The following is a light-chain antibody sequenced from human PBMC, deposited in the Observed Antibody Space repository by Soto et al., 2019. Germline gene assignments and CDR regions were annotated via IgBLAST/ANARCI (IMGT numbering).Light chain of an antibody. CDR3: QQSYSTPMYT. CDR1: QSISSY. CDR2: AAS. V-gene: IGKV1-39*01. Sequence: DIQMTQSPSSLSASVGDRVTITCRASQSISSYLNWYQQKPGKAPKLLIYAASSLQSGVPSRFSWSGSWTDFTLTISSLQPEDFATYYCQQSYSTPMYTFGQGTKLEIK. J-gene: IGKJ2*01.